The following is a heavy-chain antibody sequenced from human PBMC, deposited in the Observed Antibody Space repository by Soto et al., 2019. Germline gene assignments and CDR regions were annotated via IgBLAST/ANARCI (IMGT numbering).Heavy chain of an antibody. CDR2: INHVGGT. V-gene: IGHV4-34*01. J-gene: IGHJ5*02. CDR1: GGFLSESY. Sequence: PSETLSLTCAVYGGFLSESYWTWICQPRGKGLEWIGEINHVGGTNYNPSLKSRVTMSVDTSQNQFSLRLISVTAADTAMYFCVRIRYQLPSSVLWLDPWGQGTPVTVSS. D-gene: IGHD3-16*01. CDR3: VRIRYQLPSSVLWLDP.